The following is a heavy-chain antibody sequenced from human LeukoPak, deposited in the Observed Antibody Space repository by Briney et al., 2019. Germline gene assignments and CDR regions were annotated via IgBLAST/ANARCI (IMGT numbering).Heavy chain of an antibody. D-gene: IGHD3-10*01. CDR1: GGSISSYY. J-gene: IGHJ4*02. V-gene: IGHV4-59*08. CDR3: ARWFGRFLDH. Sequence: SETLSLTSTASGGSISSYYRSWIRQPPGKGLEWIGCVYHSGSTNYNPSLKGRVIMSVDTSKNQFPLKVTSVTPADTAVYYCARWFGRFLDHWGQGMMVTVSS. CDR2: VYHSGST.